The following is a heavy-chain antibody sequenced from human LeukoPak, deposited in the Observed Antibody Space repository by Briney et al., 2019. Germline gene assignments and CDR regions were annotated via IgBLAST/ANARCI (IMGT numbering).Heavy chain of an antibody. Sequence: GGSLRLSCAASGFTFSSYAMSWVRQAPGKGLEWVSSISGSGGSTYYADSVKGRFTISRDNSKNTLSLQMNSLRADDTAVYYCARDPSNTVGRYIYFDYWGQGTLVTVSS. D-gene: IGHD6-19*01. V-gene: IGHV3-23*01. J-gene: IGHJ4*02. CDR1: GFTFSSYA. CDR2: ISGSGGST. CDR3: ARDPSNTVGRYIYFDY.